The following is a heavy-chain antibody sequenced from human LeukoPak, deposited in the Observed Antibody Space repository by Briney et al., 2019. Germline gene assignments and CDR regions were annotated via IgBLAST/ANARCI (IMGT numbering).Heavy chain of an antibody. J-gene: IGHJ3*02. D-gene: IGHD4-11*01. CDR3: AKGTALTTATAFDI. V-gene: IGHV3-30-3*01. Sequence: GRSLRLSCAASGFTFSSYAMHWVRQAPGKGLEWVAVISYDGSNKYYADSVKGRFTISRDNSKNTLYLQMNSLRGEDTAMYYCAKGTALTTATAFDIWGQGTMVTVSS. CDR2: ISYDGSNK. CDR1: GFTFSSYA.